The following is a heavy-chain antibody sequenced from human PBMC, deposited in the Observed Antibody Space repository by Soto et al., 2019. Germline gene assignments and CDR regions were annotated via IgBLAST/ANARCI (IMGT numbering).Heavy chain of an antibody. D-gene: IGHD1-1*01. CDR2: INHSGST. CDR1: GGSFSGYY. V-gene: IGHV4-34*01. Sequence: SETLSLTCAVYGGSFSGYYWSWIRQPPGKGLEWIGEINHSGSTNYNPSLKSRVTISVDTSKNQFSLKLSSVTAADTAVYYCARRRWLQLSPPLRDYYYGMDVWGQGTTVTVSS. J-gene: IGHJ6*02. CDR3: ARRRWLQLSPPLRDYYYGMDV.